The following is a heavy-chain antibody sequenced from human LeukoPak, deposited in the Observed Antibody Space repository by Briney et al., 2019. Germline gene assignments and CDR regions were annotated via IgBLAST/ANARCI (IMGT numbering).Heavy chain of an antibody. CDR3: GKSRLGCKFFGGVTV. J-gene: IGHJ4*02. D-gene: IGHD3-3*01. CDR1: GFTFSSYS. CDR2: ISSSSSYI. Sequence: GGSLRLFCSASGFTFSSYSMNWVRQAPGKGLEGFSSISSSSSYIYYADSVKGRFTISRDNAYITLSLLKKSRRAESAAVYYCGKSRLGCKFFGGVTVWGQGTLVTVSS. V-gene: IGHV3-21*04.